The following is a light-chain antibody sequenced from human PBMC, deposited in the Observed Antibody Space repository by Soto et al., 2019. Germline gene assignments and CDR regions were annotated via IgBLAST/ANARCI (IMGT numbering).Light chain of an antibody. Sequence: DIQLTQSPSILYASVGDRVTITCRASENIYGYLAWYQQKPGEAPKLLIYWASTLVSGVPSRFTGGESGTEFTLTISDLQPDDFATYFCQQYSAYPLTFGGGTKVDIK. CDR1: ENIYGY. V-gene: IGKV1-5*03. CDR2: WAS. J-gene: IGKJ4*01. CDR3: QQYSAYPLT.